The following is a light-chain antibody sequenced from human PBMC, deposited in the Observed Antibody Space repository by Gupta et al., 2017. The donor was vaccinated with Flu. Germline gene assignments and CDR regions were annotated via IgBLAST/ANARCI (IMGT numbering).Light chain of an antibody. CDR1: QNIDDF. CDR3: QQSYNTLFT. Sequence: GDRVTITCRASQNIDDFLNWYQKKPGRAPKLLIYATSKKYSGVPSRFSGRGSGTDFALTVSSLQPDDFATYFCQQSYNTLFTFGPGTTVDV. CDR2: ATS. J-gene: IGKJ3*01. V-gene: IGKV1-39*01.